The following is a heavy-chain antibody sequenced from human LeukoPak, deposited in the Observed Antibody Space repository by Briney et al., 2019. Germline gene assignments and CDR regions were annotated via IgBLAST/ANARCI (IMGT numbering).Heavy chain of an antibody. D-gene: IGHD4-17*01. CDR1: GYTFTGYY. V-gene: IGHV1-2*02. CDR3: ARSSTDGDWFDP. Sequence: GSVKVSCKASGYTFTGYYTHWVRQAPGQGLEWMGWTNPNSGGTNYAQKFQGRVTMTRDTSISTAYMELSRLRSDDTAVYYCARSSTDGDWFDPWGQGTLVTVSS. CDR2: TNPNSGGT. J-gene: IGHJ5*02.